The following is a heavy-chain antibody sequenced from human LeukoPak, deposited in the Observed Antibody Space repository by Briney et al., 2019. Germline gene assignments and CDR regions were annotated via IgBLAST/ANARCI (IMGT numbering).Heavy chain of an antibody. J-gene: IGHJ5*02. CDR1: GGSISSYY. CDR3: AREVAMADRAWFDP. V-gene: IGHV4-59*01. D-gene: IGHD6-19*01. CDR2: IYYSGST. Sequence: SETLSLTCTVSGGSISSYYWSWIRQPPGKGLEWIGYIYYSGSTNYNPSLKSRVTISVDTSKNQFSLKLSSVTAADTAVYYCAREVAMADRAWFDPWGQGTLVTVSS.